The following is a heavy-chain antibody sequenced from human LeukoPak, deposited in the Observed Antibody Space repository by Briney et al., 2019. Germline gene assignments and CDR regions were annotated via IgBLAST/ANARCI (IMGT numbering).Heavy chain of an antibody. CDR2: VFYSGNS. CDR3: ARIDPLGYFDL. V-gene: IGHV4-59*11. J-gene: IGHJ4*02. Sequence: SETLSLTCTVSGAFTSTHYWSWVRQPPGKGLEWIGYVFYSGNSNYNPSFTSRLTMSVDTSKTQFSLKLTSMTAADTAVYYCARIDPLGYFDLWGQGTLVTVSS. CDR1: GAFTSTHY.